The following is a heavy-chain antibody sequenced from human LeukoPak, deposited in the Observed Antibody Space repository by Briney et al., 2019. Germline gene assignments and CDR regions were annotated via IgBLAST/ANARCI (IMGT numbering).Heavy chain of an antibody. CDR3: ARSPPLYGGKSREFDY. CDR2: FYTSGRT. V-gene: IGHV4-4*07. D-gene: IGHD4-23*01. Sequence: SETLSLTCTLSGGCISSYYWSWIRQPAGKGLEWIGRFYTSGRTNYNPSLKSRVTMSVDTSKNQFSLKLSSVTDADTAVYYCARSPPLYGGKSREFDYWGQGTLVTVSS. J-gene: IGHJ4*02. CDR1: GGCISSYY.